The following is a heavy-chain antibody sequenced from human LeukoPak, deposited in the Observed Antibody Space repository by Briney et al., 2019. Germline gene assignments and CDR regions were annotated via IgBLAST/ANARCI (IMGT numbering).Heavy chain of an antibody. Sequence: SETLSLTCTVSGGSISSYYWSWIRQPPGKGLEWIGYIYYSGSTNYNPSLKSRVTISVDTSKNQFSLKLSSVAAADTAVYYCARDRSSYYDFWSGTQADAFDIWGQGTMVTVSS. V-gene: IGHV4-59*01. CDR2: IYYSGST. J-gene: IGHJ3*02. D-gene: IGHD3-3*01. CDR3: ARDRSSYYDFWSGTQADAFDI. CDR1: GGSISSYY.